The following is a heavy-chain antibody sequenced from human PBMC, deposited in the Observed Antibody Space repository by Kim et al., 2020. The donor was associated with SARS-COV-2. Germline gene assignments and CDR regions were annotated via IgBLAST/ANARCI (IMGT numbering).Heavy chain of an antibody. CDR1: GFTFSSYA. V-gene: IGHV3-23*01. J-gene: IGHJ5*02. D-gene: IGHD3-22*01. CDR2: ISGSGGST. CDR3: AKDGTRITMIMISDWFDP. Sequence: GGSLRLSCAASGFTFSSYAMSWVRQAPGKGLEWVSAISGSGGSTYYADSVKGRFTISRDNSKNTLYLQMNSLRADDTAVYYCAKDGTRITMIMISDWFDPWGQGTLVTVSS.